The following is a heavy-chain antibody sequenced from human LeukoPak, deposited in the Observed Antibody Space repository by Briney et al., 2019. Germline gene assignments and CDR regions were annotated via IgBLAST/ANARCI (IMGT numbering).Heavy chain of an antibody. D-gene: IGHD3-16*01. CDR3: ARHVVWGSVAGDFDY. J-gene: IGHJ4*02. V-gene: IGHV4-59*08. CDR1: GGSINSHY. CDR2: ISYSGST. Sequence: SETLSLTCTVSGGSINSHYWSWIRQPPGKGLEWIGYISYSGSTDYNPSLKSRVAFSVDTSKNQVSLKLSSVTAADTVVYYCARHVVWGSVAGDFDYWGQGTLVTVSS.